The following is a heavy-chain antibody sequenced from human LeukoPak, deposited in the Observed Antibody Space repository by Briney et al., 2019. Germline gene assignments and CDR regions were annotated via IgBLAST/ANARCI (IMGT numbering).Heavy chain of an antibody. J-gene: IGHJ4*02. CDR3: TTSGTPFEY. CDR2: SKNKGDGGTT. V-gene: IGHV3-15*01. D-gene: IGHD3-10*01. CDR1: GFTFNKAW. Sequence: GGSLRLSCAVSGFTFNKAWMSWVRLAPGQGLELVGRSKNKGDGGTTDYAAPVKGRFTVSRDDSKSTLYLQMNSLKTEDTAVYYCTTSGTPFEYWGQGTLVTVSS.